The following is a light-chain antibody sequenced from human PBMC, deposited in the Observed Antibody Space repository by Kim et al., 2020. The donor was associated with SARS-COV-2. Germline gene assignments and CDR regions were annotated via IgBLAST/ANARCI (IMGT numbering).Light chain of an antibody. V-gene: IGLV3-1*01. CDR3: QAWDSSTHVV. Sequence: VAPGQTASITCSGDKLGDKYVCWYQQKPGQSPVLVIYRDTKRPSGIPERFSGSNSGNTATLTISGTQAMDEADYYCQAWDSSTHVVFGGGTQLTVL. J-gene: IGLJ2*01. CDR2: RDT. CDR1: KLGDKY.